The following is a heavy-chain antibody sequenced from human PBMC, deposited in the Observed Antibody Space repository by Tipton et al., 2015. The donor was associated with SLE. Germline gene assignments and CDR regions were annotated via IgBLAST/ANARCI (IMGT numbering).Heavy chain of an antibody. V-gene: IGHV4-59*08. D-gene: IGHD3-10*01. Sequence: TLSLTCTVSGGSISSYYWSWIRQPPGKGLEWIGNIYCSGSTNYSPSLKSRVTISLDTSKNQFSLKLSSVTAADTAVYYCARQWGQGYYGSGSLFDPWGQGTLVTVSS. CDR2: IYCSGST. J-gene: IGHJ5*02. CDR1: GGSISSYY. CDR3: ARQWGQGYYGSGSLFDP.